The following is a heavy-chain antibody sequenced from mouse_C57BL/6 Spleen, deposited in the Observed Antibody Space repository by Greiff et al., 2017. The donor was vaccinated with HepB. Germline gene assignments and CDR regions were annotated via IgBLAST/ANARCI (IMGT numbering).Heavy chain of an antibody. Sequence: EVQLVESGGGLVKPGGSLKLSCAASGFTFSDYGMHWVRQAPEKGLEWVAYISSGSSTIYYADTVKGRFTISRDNAKNTLFLQMTSLRSEDTAMYYCAGNYVGAMDYWGQGTSVTVSS. CDR2: ISSGSSTI. D-gene: IGHD1-1*01. CDR3: AGNYVGAMDY. CDR1: GFTFSDYG. V-gene: IGHV5-17*01. J-gene: IGHJ4*01.